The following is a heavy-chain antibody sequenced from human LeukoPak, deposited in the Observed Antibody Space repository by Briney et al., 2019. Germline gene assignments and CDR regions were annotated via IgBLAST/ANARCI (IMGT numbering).Heavy chain of an antibody. Sequence: ASVKVSCKVSGYTLTELSMHWVRQAPGKGLEWMGWINPNSGGTNYAQKFQGWVTMTRDTSISTAYMELSRLRSDDTAVYYCARQLPKGDDAFDIWGQGTMVTVSS. CDR2: INPNSGGT. J-gene: IGHJ3*02. CDR1: GYTLTELS. CDR3: ARQLPKGDDAFDI. V-gene: IGHV1-2*04. D-gene: IGHD2-2*01.